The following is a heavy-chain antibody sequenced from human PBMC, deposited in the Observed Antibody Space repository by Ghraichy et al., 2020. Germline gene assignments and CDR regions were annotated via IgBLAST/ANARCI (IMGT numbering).Heavy chain of an antibody. J-gene: IGHJ3*02. D-gene: IGHD1-26*01. V-gene: IGHV3-74*01. CDR1: GFTVSNYW. CDR3: ARGALHAFDI. CDR2: INSDGNIT. Sequence: GSLNISCAASGFTVSNYWMHWVRQAPGKGLVWVSRINSDGNITSYADSVKGRFTISRDNAKNTLYLQMNSLRVEDTAVYFCARGALHAFDIWGQGTMVTVSS.